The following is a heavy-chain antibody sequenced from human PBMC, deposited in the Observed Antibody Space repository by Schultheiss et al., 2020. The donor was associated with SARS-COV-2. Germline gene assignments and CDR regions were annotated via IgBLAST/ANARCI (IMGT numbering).Heavy chain of an antibody. Sequence: SETLSLTCAVYGGSFSGYYWSWIRQPPGKGLEWIGEINHSGSTNYNPTLKSRVTMSVDTSKNQFSLKLSSVTAADTAVYYCARGVLYDSSGYPPPRYYFDYWGQGTLVTVAS. CDR1: GGSFSGYY. D-gene: IGHD3-22*01. CDR2: INHSGST. V-gene: IGHV4-34*01. J-gene: IGHJ4*02. CDR3: ARGVLYDSSGYPPPRYYFDY.